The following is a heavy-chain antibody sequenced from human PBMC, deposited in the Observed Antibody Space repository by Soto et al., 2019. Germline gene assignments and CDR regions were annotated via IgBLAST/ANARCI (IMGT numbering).Heavy chain of an antibody. CDR2: IWYDGSNT. V-gene: IGHV3-33*01. J-gene: IGHJ4*02. CDR3: ARSYYDSSGEFDY. D-gene: IGHD3-22*01. CDR1: GFTFSSYA. Sequence: GGSLRLSCAASGFTFSSYAMHWVRQAPGKGLEWVGFIWYDGSNTFYADSVKGRFTISRDNAKNSLYLQMNSLRAEDTAVYYCARSYYDSSGEFDYWGQGTLVTVSS.